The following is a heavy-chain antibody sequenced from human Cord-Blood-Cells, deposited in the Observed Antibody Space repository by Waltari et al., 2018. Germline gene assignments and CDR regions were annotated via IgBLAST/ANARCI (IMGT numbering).Heavy chain of an antibody. CDR1: GYTFTGYY. D-gene: IGHD7-27*01. CDR3: AREIGELGILFDY. Sequence: QVQLVQSGAEVKKPGASVKVSCKASGYTFTGYYMHWVRQAPGQGLEWMGWINPNRGGTNYAQKLQGRVTMTRDTSISTAYMELSRLRSDDTAVYYWAREIGELGILFDYWGQGTLVTVSS. J-gene: IGHJ4*02. CDR2: INPNRGGT. V-gene: IGHV1-2*02.